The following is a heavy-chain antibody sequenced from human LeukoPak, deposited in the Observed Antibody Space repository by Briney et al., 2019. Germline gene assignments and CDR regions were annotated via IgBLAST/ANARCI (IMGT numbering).Heavy chain of an antibody. J-gene: IGHJ3*02. D-gene: IGHD2-21*02. Sequence: GGSLRLSCAASGFTVSSNYMSWVRQAPGKGLEWVSVIYSGGSTYYADSVKGRFTISRDNSKNTLYLQMNSLRAEDTAVYYCARAKTYCGGDCEAFDIWGQGTMVTVSS. CDR1: GFTVSSNY. V-gene: IGHV3-53*01. CDR3: ARAKTYCGGDCEAFDI. CDR2: IYSGGST.